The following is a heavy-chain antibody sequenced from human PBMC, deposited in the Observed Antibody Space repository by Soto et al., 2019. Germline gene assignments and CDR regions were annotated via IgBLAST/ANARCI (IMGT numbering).Heavy chain of an antibody. V-gene: IGHV4-59*01. Sequence: SETLSLTXTVSGGSISSYYWSWIRQPPGKGLEWIGYIYYSGSTNYNPSLKSRVTISADTSKNQFSLKLSSVTAADTAVYYCASLGSYGPYYYYYGMDVWGQGTTVTVSS. CDR2: IYYSGST. J-gene: IGHJ6*02. CDR3: ASLGSYGPYYYYYGMDV. CDR1: GGSISSYY. D-gene: IGHD3-16*01.